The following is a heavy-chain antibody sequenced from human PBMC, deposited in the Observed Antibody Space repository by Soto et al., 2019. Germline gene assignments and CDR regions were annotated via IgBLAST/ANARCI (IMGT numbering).Heavy chain of an antibody. J-gene: IGHJ4*02. D-gene: IGHD6-13*01. Sequence: PSETLSLTCTVSGGSISSYYWSWIRQPPGKGLEWIGYIYYSGSTNYNPSLKSRVTISVDTSKNQFSLKLSSVTAADTAVYYCARVASGIAAAGTFDYWGQGTLVTVSS. CDR1: GGSISSYY. CDR3: ARVASGIAAAGTFDY. V-gene: IGHV4-59*01. CDR2: IYYSGST.